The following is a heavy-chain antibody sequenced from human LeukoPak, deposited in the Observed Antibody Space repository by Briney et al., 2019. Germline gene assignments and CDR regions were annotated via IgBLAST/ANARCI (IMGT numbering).Heavy chain of an antibody. CDR3: ATRLRWNFSDAFDI. D-gene: IGHD4-23*01. CDR2: IYYSGST. Sequence: SETLSLTCTVSGGSISSYYWSWIRQPPGKGLEWIGYIYYSGSTNYNPSLKSRVTISVDTSKNQFSLKLSSVTAADTAVYYCATRLRWNFSDAFDIWGQGTMVTVSS. J-gene: IGHJ3*02. V-gene: IGHV4-59*08. CDR1: GGSISSYY.